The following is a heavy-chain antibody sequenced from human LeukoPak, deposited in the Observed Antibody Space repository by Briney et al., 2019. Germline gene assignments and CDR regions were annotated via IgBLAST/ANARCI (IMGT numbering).Heavy chain of an antibody. CDR1: GGSISSYY. Sequence: PSETLSLTCTVSGGSISSYYWSWIRQPPGKGLEWITYISDIGSINYNPSLKSRVTISVDTSKNQFSLKLSSVTAADTAVYYCASRSARYNWNYVYWFDPWGQGTLVTVSS. J-gene: IGHJ5*02. D-gene: IGHD1-7*01. CDR2: ISDIGSI. CDR3: ASRSARYNWNYVYWFDP. V-gene: IGHV4-59*12.